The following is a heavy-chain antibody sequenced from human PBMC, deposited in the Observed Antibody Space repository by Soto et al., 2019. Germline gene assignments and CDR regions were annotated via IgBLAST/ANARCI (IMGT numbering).Heavy chain of an antibody. Sequence: QMQLVQSGPEVRMHGSSVKVPCKFSEGTSSTYSINWVRQAPGQGLGWMGGIILLFGTTNYAQKFKGRVTITADESTSTAYMELSSLRAEDAAVYYCARGATHGSSWYFWFDPWGQGTLVTVSS. CDR1: EGTSSTYS. CDR2: IILLFGTT. D-gene: IGHD6-13*01. CDR3: ARGATHGSSWYFWFDP. J-gene: IGHJ5*02. V-gene: IGHV1-69*01.